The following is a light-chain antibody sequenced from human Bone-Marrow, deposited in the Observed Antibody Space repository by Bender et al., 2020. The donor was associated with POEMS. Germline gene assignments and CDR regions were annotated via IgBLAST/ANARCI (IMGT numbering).Light chain of an antibody. J-gene: IGLJ3*02. V-gene: IGLV2-8*01. CDR1: SSDVGGYDS. CDR3: SSYAGSYTFLV. CDR2: EDS. Sequence: QSALTQPPSASGSPGQSVTISCTGTSSDVGGYDSVSWFQKHPGKAPKLMIYEDSKRPSGVPDRFSGSKSGNTASLTVSGLQAEDEADYYCSSYAGSYTFLVFGGGTKVTVL.